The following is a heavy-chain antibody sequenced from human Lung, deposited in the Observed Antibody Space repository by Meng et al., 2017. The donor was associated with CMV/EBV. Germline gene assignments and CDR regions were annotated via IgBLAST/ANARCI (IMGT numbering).Heavy chain of an antibody. CDR3: ARGPYSTGWCDF. D-gene: IGHD6-19*01. CDR2: LYATGST. V-gene: IGHV4-61*02. CDR1: GGSISSRSFY. J-gene: IGHJ4*02. Sequence: VPLQESAPGLLKPSQTLSLTCTVSGGSISSRSFYWNWIRQPAGKGLEWIGRLYATGSTNYNPSLESRATISVDTSKNQFSLRLDSVTAADTAVYYCARGPYSTGWCDFWGQGSLVTVSS.